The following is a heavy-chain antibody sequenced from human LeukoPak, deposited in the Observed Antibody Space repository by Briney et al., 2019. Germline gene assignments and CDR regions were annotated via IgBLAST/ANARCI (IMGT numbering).Heavy chain of an antibody. Sequence: GGSLRLSCAASGFTFTTYAMTWVRQAPGKGLEWVSSVIGNGARTYHADSVKGRFTISRDNAKNSLYLQMNSLRAEDTAVYYCARRWWFDPWGQGTLVTVSS. J-gene: IGHJ5*02. CDR2: VIGNGART. V-gene: IGHV3-23*01. CDR1: GFTFTTYA. D-gene: IGHD5-24*01. CDR3: ARRWWFDP.